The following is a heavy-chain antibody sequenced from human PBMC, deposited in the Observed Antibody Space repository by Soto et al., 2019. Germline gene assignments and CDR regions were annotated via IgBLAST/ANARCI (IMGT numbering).Heavy chain of an antibody. CDR3: ARCWERSGYSGTAL. Sequence: SVKVCWKASGYTFTSYGRSWVRQAPGQGLEWMGWISAYNGNTNYAQKLQGRVTMTTDTSTSTAYMELRSLRSDDTAVYYRARCWERSGYSGTALWRHGTTVTVSS. D-gene: IGHD2-15*01. J-gene: IGHJ6*02. CDR1: GYTFTSYG. V-gene: IGHV1-18*01. CDR2: ISAYNGNT.